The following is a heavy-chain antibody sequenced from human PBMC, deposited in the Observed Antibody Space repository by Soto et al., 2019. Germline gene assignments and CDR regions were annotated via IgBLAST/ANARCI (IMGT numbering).Heavy chain of an antibody. V-gene: IGHV4-38-2*01. Sequence: PSETLSLTCAVSGYSISGGFYWVWIRQPPGKGLEWIGSIYHGGSSYFNPSLKSRATISMDTSENQFSLKLTSVTAEDTAVYYCAKGYSSGWYIIWGQGTLVTVAS. CDR3: AKGYSSGWYII. CDR2: IYHGGSS. CDR1: GYSISGGFY. D-gene: IGHD6-19*01. J-gene: IGHJ4*02.